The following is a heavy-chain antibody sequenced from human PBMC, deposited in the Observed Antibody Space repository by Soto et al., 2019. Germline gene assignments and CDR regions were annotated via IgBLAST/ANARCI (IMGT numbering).Heavy chain of an antibody. Sequence: LRLSCAASGFIFSNYWMSWVRQAPGKVLEWVANIKQDGSEEYYVDSVKGRFTISRDNAKNSLYLQMNSLRPEDTAVYYCARGWRTTVVTPMTGYWGQGTLVTVSS. J-gene: IGHJ4*02. V-gene: IGHV3-7*01. CDR1: GFIFSNYW. D-gene: IGHD4-17*01. CDR2: IKQDGSEE. CDR3: ARGWRTTVVTPMTGY.